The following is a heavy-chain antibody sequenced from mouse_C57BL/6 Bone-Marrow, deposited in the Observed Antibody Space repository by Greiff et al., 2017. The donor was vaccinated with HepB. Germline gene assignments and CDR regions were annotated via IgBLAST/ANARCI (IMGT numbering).Heavy chain of an antibody. Sequence: VQLQQPGAELVKPGASVKLSCKASGYTFTSYWMHWVKQRPGQGLEWIGMIHPTSGSTNYNEKFKSKATLTVDKSSSTAYMQLSRRTSEDSAVYCCARRGTRAGWFAYWGQGTLVTVSA. V-gene: IGHV1-64*01. CDR2: IHPTSGST. J-gene: IGHJ3*01. CDR1: GYTFTSYW. D-gene: IGHD2-14*01. CDR3: ARRGTRAGWFAY.